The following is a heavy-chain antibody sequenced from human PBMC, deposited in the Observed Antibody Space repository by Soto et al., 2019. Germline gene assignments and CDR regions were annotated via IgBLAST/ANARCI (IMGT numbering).Heavy chain of an antibody. CDR3: ASGGSSLNFDS. CDR1: GFTFRSYW. CDR2: INSDGSST. V-gene: IGHV3-74*01. J-gene: IGHJ4*02. Sequence: EVQLVESGGGLVQPGGSLRLSCAASGFTFRSYWMQWVRQAPGKGLVWVSWINSDGSSTSYAASVKGRFTISRDNAKTTLDLQMNSLRAEDTAVYYCASGGSSLNFDSWGQGTLVTVSS. D-gene: IGHD6-6*01.